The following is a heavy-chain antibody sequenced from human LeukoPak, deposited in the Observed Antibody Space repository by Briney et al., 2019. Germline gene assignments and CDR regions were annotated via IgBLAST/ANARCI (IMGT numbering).Heavy chain of an antibody. V-gene: IGHV3-30-3*01. D-gene: IGHD3-10*01. Sequence: QPGGSLRLSCAASGFTFSSYGLHWVRQAPGKGLEWVAVISHDGSNKYYADSVKGRFTISRDNSKNTLYLQMNSLRAEDTAVYYCAREGWFGELVPRHFDYWGQGTLVTVSS. CDR3: AREGWFGELVPRHFDY. CDR1: GFTFSSYG. CDR2: ISHDGSNK. J-gene: IGHJ4*02.